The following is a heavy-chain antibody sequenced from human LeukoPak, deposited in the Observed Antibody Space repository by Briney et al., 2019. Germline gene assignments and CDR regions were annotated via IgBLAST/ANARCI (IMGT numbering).Heavy chain of an antibody. J-gene: IGHJ5*02. Sequence: SETLSLTCTVSGGSISSYYWSWIRQPPGKGLEWIGEINHSGSTNYNPSLKSRVTISVDTSKNQFSLKLSSVTAADTAVYYCAIARVRGIWFDPWGQGTLVTVSS. CDR1: GGSISSYY. D-gene: IGHD3-10*01. CDR3: AIARVRGIWFDP. V-gene: IGHV4-34*01. CDR2: INHSGST.